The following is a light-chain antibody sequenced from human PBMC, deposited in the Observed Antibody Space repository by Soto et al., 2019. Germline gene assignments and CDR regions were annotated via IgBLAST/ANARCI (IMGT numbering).Light chain of an antibody. CDR2: DAS. CDR1: QTVNAW. J-gene: IGKJ1*01. Sequence: DMQMTQSPSTLSASLGDRVTITCRASQTVNAWLAWYQHKPGKAPKPLIYDASSLESGVPARFSGSGSGTEFILTISSLQPDDVGTYYCQQYNHHSGTVVQGTKVDSK. V-gene: IGKV1-5*01. CDR3: QQYNHHSGT.